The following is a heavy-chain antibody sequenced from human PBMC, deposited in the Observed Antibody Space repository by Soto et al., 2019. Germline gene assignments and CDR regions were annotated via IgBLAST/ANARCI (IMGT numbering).Heavy chain of an antibody. J-gene: IGHJ6*02. D-gene: IGHD4-4*01. V-gene: IGHV3-23*01. CDR1: GFTFSTYP. CDR3: VKPPVITASYYYYDMDV. Sequence: GGSLRLCCAASGFTFSTYPMSWVRQAPWKGLEWVSGISGSGISTYYTDSVEGRFTISRDNSKNTVFLQMNSLRDEDTAVYYCVKPPVITASYYYYDMDVWGQGTTVTVSS. CDR2: ISGSGIST.